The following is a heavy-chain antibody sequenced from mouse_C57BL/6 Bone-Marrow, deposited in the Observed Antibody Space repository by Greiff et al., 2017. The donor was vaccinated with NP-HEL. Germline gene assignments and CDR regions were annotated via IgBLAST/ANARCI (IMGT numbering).Heavy chain of an antibody. CDR3: ARQGVIYDGYLYWYFDV. CDR2: ISNGGGST. J-gene: IGHJ1*03. CDR1: GFTFSDYY. Sequence: EVHLVESGGGLVQPGGSLKLSCAASGFTFSDYYMYWVRQTPEKRLEWVAYISNGGGSTYYPDTVKGRFTISRDNAKNTLYLQMSRLKSEDTAMYYCARQGVIYDGYLYWYFDVWGTGTTVTVSS. V-gene: IGHV5-12*01. D-gene: IGHD2-3*01.